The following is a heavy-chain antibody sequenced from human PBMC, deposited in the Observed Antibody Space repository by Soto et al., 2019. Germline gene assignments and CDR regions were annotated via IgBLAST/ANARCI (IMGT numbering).Heavy chain of an antibody. CDR1: GGSLSRYY. J-gene: IGHJ4*02. Sequence: QVQLQESGPGLVKPSETLSLTCTVSGGSLSRYYWSWIRQSPGKGLEWIGYIYYRGHTNYNPSLKSRVTMTVDTSKSQFSLKVSSVTAADTAIYYCARDPTQARDSYFDYWGQGILVTVYS. CDR3: ARDPTQARDSYFDY. CDR2: IYYRGHT. V-gene: IGHV4-59*01.